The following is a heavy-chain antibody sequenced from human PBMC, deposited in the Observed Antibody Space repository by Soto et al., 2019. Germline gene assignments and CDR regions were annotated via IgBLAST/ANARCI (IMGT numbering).Heavy chain of an antibody. V-gene: IGHV4-34*01. J-gene: IGHJ4*02. CDR2: IYYSGST. CDR3: ARHTPAISISDH. Sequence: SQTLSLTCAVYGGSFSYYYCSWIIQPPGKGLEWIGSIYYSGSTYYNPSLKSRVTISVDTSKNQFSLKLSSVTAADTAVYYCARHTPAISISDHWGQGTLVTVSS. D-gene: IGHD2-15*01. CDR1: GGSFSYYY.